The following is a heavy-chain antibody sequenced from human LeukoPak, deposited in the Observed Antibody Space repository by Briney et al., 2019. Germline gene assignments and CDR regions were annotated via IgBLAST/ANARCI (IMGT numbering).Heavy chain of an antibody. V-gene: IGHV3-23*01. CDR3: AKARTPVTSYFDK. Sequence: PGASLRPSCAASGFTFSTYTMSWVRQAPGKGLEWFSAISGADDGYYADSVKGRFTISRDNSKNTLYLQMNSLRAEDTAVYYCAKARTPVTSYFDKWGQGTLVTVSS. CDR1: GFTFSTYT. J-gene: IGHJ4*02. D-gene: IGHD4-23*01. CDR2: ISGADDG.